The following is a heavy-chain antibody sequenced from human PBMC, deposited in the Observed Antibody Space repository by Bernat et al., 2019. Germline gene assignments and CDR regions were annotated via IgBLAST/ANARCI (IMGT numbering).Heavy chain of an antibody. Sequence: QVQLVQSGAEVKKPGASVKVSCKASGYTFTSYAMHWVRQAPGQRLEWMGWINAGNGNTKYSQKFQGRVTITRDTSASTAYMELSSLRSEDTAVYYCAKSHDSGWFFFECWGRGTLVTVSS. CDR1: GYTFTSYA. CDR2: INAGNGNT. CDR3: AKSHDSGWFFFEC. D-gene: IGHD6-19*01. J-gene: IGHJ4*02. V-gene: IGHV1-3*01.